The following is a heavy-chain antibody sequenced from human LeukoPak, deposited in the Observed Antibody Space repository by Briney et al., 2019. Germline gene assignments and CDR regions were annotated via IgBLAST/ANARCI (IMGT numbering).Heavy chain of an antibody. CDR3: AVSNGGYGP. CDR1: AFNFTAYW. V-gene: IGHV3-74*01. J-gene: IGHJ5*02. D-gene: IGHD5-12*01. Sequence: GGSLRLSCGSTAFNFTAYWMHWVRQDPRQGLLWVARINSDGTTTNYADSVKGRFTIPRDNAKNTLFLQMNSLRAEDTAVYFCAVSNGGYGPWGQGALVTVSS. CDR2: INSDGTTT.